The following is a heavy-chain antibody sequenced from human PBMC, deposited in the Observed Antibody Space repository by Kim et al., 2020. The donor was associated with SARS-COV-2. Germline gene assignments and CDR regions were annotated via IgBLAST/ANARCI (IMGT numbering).Heavy chain of an antibody. J-gene: IGHJ5*02. CDR2: IYYSGST. V-gene: IGHV4-59*01. Sequence: SETLSLTCTVSGGSISSYYWSWIRQPPGKGLEWIGYIYYSGSTNYNPSLKSRVTISVDTSKNQFSLKLSSVTAADTAVYYCARVSLGVMVRGVITHAFDPWGQGTLVTVSS. D-gene: IGHD3-10*01. CDR3: ARVSLGVMVRGVITHAFDP. CDR1: GGSISSYY.